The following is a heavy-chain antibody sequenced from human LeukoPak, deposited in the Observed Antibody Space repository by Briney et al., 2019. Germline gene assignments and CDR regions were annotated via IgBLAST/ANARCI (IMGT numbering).Heavy chain of an antibody. V-gene: IGHV4-4*02. Sequence: SETLSLTCAVSGGSISSSNWWGWVRQPSGKELEWIGEIYHSGSTNYNPSLKSRVTISVDKSKNQFSLKLSSVTAADTAVYYCARGEYYYDSSGYSPDYWGQGTLVTVSS. CDR2: IYHSGST. J-gene: IGHJ4*02. CDR3: ARGEYYYDSSGYSPDY. D-gene: IGHD3-22*01. CDR1: GGSISSSNW.